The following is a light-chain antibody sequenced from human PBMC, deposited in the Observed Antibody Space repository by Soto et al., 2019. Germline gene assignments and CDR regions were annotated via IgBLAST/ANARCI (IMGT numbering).Light chain of an antibody. CDR2: LAS. V-gene: IGKV3-20*01. CDR3: QQYVTSPRT. J-gene: IGKJ1*01. Sequence: EIVLTQSPGTLSLSPGERATLSCRASQSISSNYLAWYQQKPGQAPRLLIYLASSRATGIPDRFSGSGSGTYVTLTIIRLEPEDFAVYYCQQYVTSPRTFGQGTKVEI. CDR1: QSISSNY.